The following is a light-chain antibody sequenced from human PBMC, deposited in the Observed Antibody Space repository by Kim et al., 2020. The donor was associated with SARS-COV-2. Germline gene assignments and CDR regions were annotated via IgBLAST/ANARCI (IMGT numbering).Light chain of an antibody. V-gene: IGLV1-44*01. CDR3: AAWDDSLNGWV. CDR1: SCNIGSNT. Sequence: QSVLTQPPSASETPGQRVTISCSGSSCNIGSNTVHWYQQLPGTAPKLLIYSNHQRPSGVPDRFSCSKSGTSTSLAISGLQSEDEADYYCAAWDDSLNGWVFGGGTKLTVL. J-gene: IGLJ3*02. CDR2: SNH.